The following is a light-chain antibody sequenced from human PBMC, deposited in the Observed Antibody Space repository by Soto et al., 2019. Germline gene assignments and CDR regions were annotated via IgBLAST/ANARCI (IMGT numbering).Light chain of an antibody. Sequence: QSALTQPPSASGSPGQSVAISCTGTSSDVGGYNYVSWYQQHPGKAPKLMIYDVTKRPSGVPDRFSGSKSGNTASLTVSGLQAEDEADYYCTSCAGSESYVFGSGTKLTVL. J-gene: IGLJ1*01. CDR2: DVT. V-gene: IGLV2-8*01. CDR3: TSCAGSESYV. CDR1: SSDVGGYNY.